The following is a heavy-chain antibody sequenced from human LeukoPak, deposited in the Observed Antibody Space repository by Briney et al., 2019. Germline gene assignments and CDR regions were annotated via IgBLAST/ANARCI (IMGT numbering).Heavy chain of an antibody. J-gene: IGHJ5*02. CDR1: GGSISSYY. Sequence: SETLSLTCTVSGGSISSYYWSWLRQPPGKGLEWIGYIYYSGSTNYNPSLKSRVTISVDTSKNQFSLKLSSVTAADTAVYYCARDFQGWFDPWGQGTLVTVSS. V-gene: IGHV4-59*01. CDR2: IYYSGST. CDR3: ARDFQGWFDP.